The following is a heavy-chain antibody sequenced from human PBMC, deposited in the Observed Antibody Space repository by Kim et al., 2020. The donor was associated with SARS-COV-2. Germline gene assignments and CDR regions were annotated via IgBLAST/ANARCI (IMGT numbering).Heavy chain of an antibody. J-gene: IGHJ4*02. CDR2: ITRDGST. V-gene: IGHV3-23*01. Sequence: GGSLRLSCAASGFIFSTYDMSWVRQAPGKGLEWISAITRDGSTFYADSVKGRFTISRDNSENTLHLQMGSLRVKDTGVYYCAREPARRADYWGRGTLVTV. CDR3: AREPARRADY. CDR1: GFIFSTYD.